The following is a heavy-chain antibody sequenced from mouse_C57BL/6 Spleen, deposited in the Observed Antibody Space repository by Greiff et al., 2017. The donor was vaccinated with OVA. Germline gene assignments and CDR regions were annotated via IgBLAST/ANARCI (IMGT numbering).Heavy chain of an antibody. V-gene: IGHV2-6*03. Sequence: VKLVESGPGLVAPSQSLSITCTVSGFSLTSYGVHWVRQPPGKGLEWLVVIWRDGSTTYNSALKSRLSISKDNSKSQVFLKMNSLQTDDTAMYYCARGNDYDGWYFDVWGTGTTVTVSS. J-gene: IGHJ1*03. D-gene: IGHD2-4*01. CDR2: IWRDGST. CDR1: GFSLTSYG. CDR3: ARGNDYDGWYFDV.